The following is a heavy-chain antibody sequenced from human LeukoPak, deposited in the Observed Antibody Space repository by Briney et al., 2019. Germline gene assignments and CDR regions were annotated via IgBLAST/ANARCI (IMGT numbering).Heavy chain of an antibody. CDR3: ARGLGVVAASDNCFDP. Sequence: PGGSLRLSCAASGFTFSSYSMNWVRQAPGEGLEWVSSISTSSSYIYYVDSVKGRFTISRDNARSSVYLQMNSLRVEDTAVYYCARGLGVVAASDNCFDPWGQGTLVIVSS. J-gene: IGHJ5*02. D-gene: IGHD2-15*01. CDR1: GFTFSSYS. CDR2: ISTSSSYI. V-gene: IGHV3-21*03.